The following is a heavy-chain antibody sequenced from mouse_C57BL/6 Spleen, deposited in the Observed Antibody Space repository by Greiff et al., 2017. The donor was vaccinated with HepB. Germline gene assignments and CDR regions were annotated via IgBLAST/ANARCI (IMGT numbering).Heavy chain of an antibody. CDR3: ARSTSANGDE. V-gene: IGHV1-50*01. J-gene: IGHJ2*01. CDR2: IDPSDSYT. Sequence: QVQLKESGAELVKPGASVKLSCKASGYTFTSYWMQWVKQRPGQGLEWIGEIDPSDSYTNYNQKFKGKATLTVDTSSSTAYMQISSLTSEDSAVYYGARSTSANGDEWGQGTTLTVSA. CDR1: GYTFTSYW. D-gene: IGHD4-1*01.